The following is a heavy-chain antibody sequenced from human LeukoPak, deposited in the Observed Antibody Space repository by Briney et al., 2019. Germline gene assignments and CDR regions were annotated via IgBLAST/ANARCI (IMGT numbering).Heavy chain of an antibody. D-gene: IGHD3-22*01. Sequence: PGGSLRLSCAASGFTFSNSAMSWVRQAPGKGLEWVSSISGSGDATTYEDSVKGRFTISRDNSKNTLYLQMNSLRAEDTAVYYCARGAYYYDSSGYYVHWGQGTLVTVSS. CDR3: ARGAYYYDSSGYYVH. CDR1: GFTFSNSA. V-gene: IGHV3-23*01. J-gene: IGHJ4*02. CDR2: ISGSGDAT.